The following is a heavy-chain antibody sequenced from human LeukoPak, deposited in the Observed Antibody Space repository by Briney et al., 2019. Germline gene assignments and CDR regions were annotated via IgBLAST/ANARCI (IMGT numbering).Heavy chain of an antibody. CDR3: ARHVEMATCWYFDL. CDR2: IYYSGST. Sequence: SETLSLTCTVSGGSISSYYWSWIRQPPGKGLEWIGYIYYSGSTNYNPSLKSRVTISVDTSKNQFSLKLSSVTAADTAVYYCARHVEMATCWYFDLWGRGTLVTVSS. CDR1: GGSISSYY. D-gene: IGHD5-24*01. J-gene: IGHJ2*01. V-gene: IGHV4-59*08.